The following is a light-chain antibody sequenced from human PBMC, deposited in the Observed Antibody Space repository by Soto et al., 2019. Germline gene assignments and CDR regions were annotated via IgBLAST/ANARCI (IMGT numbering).Light chain of an antibody. J-gene: IGKJ4*01. CDR3: QQSHAQLT. Sequence: DIQMTQSPSSLSASVGDRVTITCRAIENIVRYINWYQVKSGEAPNLLIYAASTLHRGVPSRFHGSGSGTYFALVINSLQPEDSATYFGQQSHAQLTLGGGTKVEV. CDR1: ENIVRY. V-gene: IGKV1-39*01. CDR2: AAS.